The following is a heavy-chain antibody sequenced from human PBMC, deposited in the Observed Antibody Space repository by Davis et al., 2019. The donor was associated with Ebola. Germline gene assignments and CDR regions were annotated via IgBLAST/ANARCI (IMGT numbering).Heavy chain of an antibody. CDR1: GGFFSGYY. V-gene: IGHV4-34*01. J-gene: IGHJ4*02. CDR2: INHSGST. D-gene: IGHD1-26*01. Sequence: MPGGSLRLSCAVYGGFFSGYYWSWIRQPPGKGLEWIGEINHSGSTNYNPSLKSRVTISVDKSKNQFSLNLSSVTAADTAVYYCARGGLVGAPFDCWGQGTLVTVSS. CDR3: ARGGLVGAPFDC.